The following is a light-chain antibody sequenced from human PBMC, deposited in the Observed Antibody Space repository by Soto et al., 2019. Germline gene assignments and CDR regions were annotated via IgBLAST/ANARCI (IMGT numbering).Light chain of an antibody. Sequence: EIVLTQSPGTLSLSPGERATLSCRASQSVSSSYLAWYQQKPGQAPRLLIYGASSRATGIPDRCSGSGSGTALTLTISRLEPEDFAVYYCQQYGSSPGTFGQGTKLEIK. CDR3: QQYGSSPGT. J-gene: IGKJ2*01. CDR1: QSVSSSY. CDR2: GAS. V-gene: IGKV3-20*01.